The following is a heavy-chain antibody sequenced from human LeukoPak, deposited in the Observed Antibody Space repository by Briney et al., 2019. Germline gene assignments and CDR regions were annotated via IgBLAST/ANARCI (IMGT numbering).Heavy chain of an antibody. J-gene: IGHJ5*02. Sequence: SATLSLTCTVSGGSISGYYWSWIRQPPGQGLEWIAYIHSNGYTNYNPSLKSRVTISVDTSKNQFSLKVTSVTAADTAMYYCTKREGPMSGSYDYFDPWGQGTLVTVS. CDR2: IHSNGYT. CDR3: TKREGPMSGSYDYFDP. V-gene: IGHV4-4*09. CDR1: GGSISGYY. D-gene: IGHD1-26*01.